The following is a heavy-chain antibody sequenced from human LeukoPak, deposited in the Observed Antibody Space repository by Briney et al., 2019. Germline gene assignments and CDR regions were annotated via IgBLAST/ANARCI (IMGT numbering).Heavy chain of an antibody. CDR2: VYGGGNT. Sequence: GGSLRLSCAASKFAFSSYAMSWVRQAPGRGLEWVSTVYGGGNTAYADSVKGRFTISRDTSKNTLLLQMNSLRAEDTALYFCVRERFGAIVENWGQGALVIVSS. D-gene: IGHD5-24*01. V-gene: IGHV3-53*01. J-gene: IGHJ4*02. CDR3: VRERFGAIVEN. CDR1: KFAFSSYA.